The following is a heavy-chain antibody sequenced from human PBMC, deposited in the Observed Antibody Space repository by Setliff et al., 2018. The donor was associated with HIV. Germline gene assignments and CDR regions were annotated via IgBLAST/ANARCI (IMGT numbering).Heavy chain of an antibody. CDR2: IYYNGNT. D-gene: IGHD4-17*01. Sequence: SETLSLTCTVSGGSISSYYWSWIRQPPGKGLEWIGYIYYNGNTNYNPSLKSRVTISVDTSKNQLSLKLSSVTAADTAVYYCAREIYGGNSRPFNYWGQGTLVTVS. CDR3: AREIYGGNSRPFNY. J-gene: IGHJ4*02. CDR1: GGSISSYY. V-gene: IGHV4-59*01.